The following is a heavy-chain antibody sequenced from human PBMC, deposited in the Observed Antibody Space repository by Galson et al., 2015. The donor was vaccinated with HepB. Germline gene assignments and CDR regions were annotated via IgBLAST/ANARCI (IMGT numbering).Heavy chain of an antibody. D-gene: IGHD2-8*02. V-gene: IGHV1-69*10. CDR3: ATDPNDEDTRGP. CDR1: GGTFSRYY. CDR2: IIPTLDMA. J-gene: IGHJ5*02. Sequence: SVKVSCKASGGTFSRYYFSWVRQAPGQGLEWMGGIIPTLDMANYAQKFQGRVTVTADKSTSTAYMELTSLKSEDTAIYYCATDPNDEDTRGPWGQGTLVTVSS.